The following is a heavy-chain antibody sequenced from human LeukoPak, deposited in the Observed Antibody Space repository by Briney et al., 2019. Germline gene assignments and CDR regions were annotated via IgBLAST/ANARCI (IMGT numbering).Heavy chain of an antibody. D-gene: IGHD1-1*01. Sequence: GASVKVSCKVSGYTLTELSMHWVRQAPGKGLEWMGGFDPGDGVTIYAQKFQGRVTMTEDTSTDTAYMELSSLRSEDTAVYCCATDLATGAAHYWGQGTLVTVSS. V-gene: IGHV1-24*01. J-gene: IGHJ4*02. CDR1: GYTLTELS. CDR3: ATDLATGAAHY. CDR2: FDPGDGVT.